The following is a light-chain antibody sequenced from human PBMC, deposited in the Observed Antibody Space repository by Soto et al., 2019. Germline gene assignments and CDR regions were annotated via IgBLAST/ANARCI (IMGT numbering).Light chain of an antibody. CDR2: GAS. V-gene: IGKV3-20*01. Sequence: EVVLTQSPGTLSLSPWERATLSCRASQSVSSSYLAWYQQKPGQAPRLLIYGASSRATGIPDRFSGSGSGTDFTLTISRLEPEDFAVYYCQQYGSLITFGQGTRLEI. CDR1: QSVSSSY. CDR3: QQYGSLIT. J-gene: IGKJ5*01.